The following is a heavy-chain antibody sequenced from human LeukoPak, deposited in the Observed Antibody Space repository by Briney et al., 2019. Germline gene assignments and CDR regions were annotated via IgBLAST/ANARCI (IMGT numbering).Heavy chain of an antibody. D-gene: IGHD3-9*01. CDR1: GYTFTSYG. J-gene: IGHJ4*02. CDR2: ISAYNGNT. CDR3: ARDLLGVYDILAGYYPPGY. V-gene: IGHV1-18*01. Sequence: ASVKVSCKXSGYTFTSYGISWVRQAPGQRLEWMGWISAYNGNTNYSQKLQGRVTMTTDTSTSTAYLELRSLRSDDTGVYYCARDLLGVYDILAGYYPPGYWGQGTLVTVSS.